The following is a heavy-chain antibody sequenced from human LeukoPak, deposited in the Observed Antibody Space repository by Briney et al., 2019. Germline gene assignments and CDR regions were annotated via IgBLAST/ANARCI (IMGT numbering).Heavy chain of an antibody. Sequence: SETLSLTCTVSGGSVSRSGVYWSWIRQAPGKGLAWIGYIYHSGSTYYNPSLKSRVTISLDRSRNQLSLKLTSMTAADTAVYYCARGGGNYWFFDYWGQGTLVTVSS. J-gene: IGHJ4*02. D-gene: IGHD4-23*01. CDR1: GGSVSRSGVY. CDR2: IYHSGST. CDR3: ARGGGNYWFFDY. V-gene: IGHV4-30-2*01.